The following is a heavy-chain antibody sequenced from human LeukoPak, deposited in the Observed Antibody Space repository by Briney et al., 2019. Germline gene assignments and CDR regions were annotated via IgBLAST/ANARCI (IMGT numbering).Heavy chain of an antibody. V-gene: IGHV1-69*13. J-gene: IGHJ4*02. CDR2: IIPIFGTA. CDR3: ARDITMVRGHYFDY. D-gene: IGHD3-10*01. Sequence: SVKVSCKASGYTFTSYYMHWVRQAPGQGLEWMGGIIPIFGTANYAQKFQGRVTITVDESTSTAYMELSSLRSEDTAVYYCARDITMVRGHYFDYWGQGTLVTVSS. CDR1: GYTFTSYY.